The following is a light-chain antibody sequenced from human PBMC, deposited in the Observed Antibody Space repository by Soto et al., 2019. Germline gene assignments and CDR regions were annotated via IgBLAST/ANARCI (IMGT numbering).Light chain of an antibody. CDR2: GAS. CDR3: QKFNKWPWT. J-gene: IGKJ1*01. CDR1: QSVGSN. Sequence: EIILTQSPVTLSVCPGERATLSFRASQSVGSNLAWYQQKPGQAPRLLIYGASTRATGVPPRFSGSGSGTEFTLTISSLQSEDFAVYYCQKFNKWPWTFGQGTKVDIK. V-gene: IGKV3-15*01.